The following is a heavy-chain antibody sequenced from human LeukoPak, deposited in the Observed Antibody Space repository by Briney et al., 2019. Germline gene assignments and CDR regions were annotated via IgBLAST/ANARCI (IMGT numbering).Heavy chain of an antibody. V-gene: IGHV1-69*05. D-gene: IGHD3-22*01. Sequence: SVKVSCKASGGTFSSYAISWVRQAPGQGLEWMGGIIPIFGTANYAQKFQGRVTITTDESTSTAYMELSSLRSEDTAVYYCARESRHDSSGYFPYYYYYYVDVWGKGTTVTVSS. CDR3: ARESRHDSSGYFPYYYYYYVDV. CDR1: GGTFSSYA. J-gene: IGHJ6*03. CDR2: IIPIFGTA.